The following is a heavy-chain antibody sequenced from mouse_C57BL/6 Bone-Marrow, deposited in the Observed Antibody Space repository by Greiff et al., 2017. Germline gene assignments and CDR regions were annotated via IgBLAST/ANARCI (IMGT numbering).Heavy chain of an antibody. D-gene: IGHD1-1*01. CDR2: IDPSDSYT. V-gene: IGHV1-50*01. J-gene: IGHJ1*03. Sequence: QVQLQQPGAELVKPGASVKLSCKASGYTFTSYWMQWVKQRPGQGLEWIGEIDPSDSYTNYNQKFKGKATLTVDTSSSTAYMQLSSLTSEDSAVYYCARSYDGSSYRYFDVWGTGTTVTVSS. CDR1: GYTFTSYW. CDR3: ARSYDGSSYRYFDV.